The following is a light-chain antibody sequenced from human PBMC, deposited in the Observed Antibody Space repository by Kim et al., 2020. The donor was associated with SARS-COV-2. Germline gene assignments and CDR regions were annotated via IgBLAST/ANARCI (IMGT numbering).Light chain of an antibody. CDR1: SSDVGGYNY. Sequence: QSALTQPPSESGSPGQSVTISCTGTSSDVGGYNYVSWYQQHSGKAPKLMIYEVSKRPSGVPDRFSGSKYGNTASLTVSGLQAEDEADYYCSSYAGSSLYVFGTGTKVTDL. V-gene: IGLV2-8*01. CDR2: EVS. J-gene: IGLJ1*01. CDR3: SSYAGSSLYV.